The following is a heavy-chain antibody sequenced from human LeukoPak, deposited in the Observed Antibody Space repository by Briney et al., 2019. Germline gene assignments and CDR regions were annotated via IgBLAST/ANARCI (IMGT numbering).Heavy chain of an antibody. D-gene: IGHD3-10*01. J-gene: IGHJ4*02. CDR1: GFTFNNYA. Sequence: GRSLRLSCAASGFTFNNYAMTWVRQAPGRGLEWVSSISTTGGSTYYADSVKGRFTISRDNSKNTLYLQMNSLRAEDTAVYYCAKISEGLLSSTYYFDYWGQGTLVTVSS. V-gene: IGHV3-23*01. CDR3: AKISEGLLSSTYYFDY. CDR2: ISTTGGST.